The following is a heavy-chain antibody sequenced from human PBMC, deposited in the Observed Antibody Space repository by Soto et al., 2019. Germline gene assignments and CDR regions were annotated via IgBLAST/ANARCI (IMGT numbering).Heavy chain of an antibody. J-gene: IGHJ6*02. CDR1: GFTFSSYS. CDR2: ISSSSSYI. CDR3: ASLMVLRAGMGMDV. D-gene: IGHD1-20*01. Sequence: GGSLRLSCAASGFTFSSYSMNWVRQAPGKGLEWVSSISSSSSYIYYADSVKGRFTISRDNAKNSLYLQMNSLRAEDTAVYYCASLMVLRAGMGMDVWGQGTTVTVSS. V-gene: IGHV3-21*01.